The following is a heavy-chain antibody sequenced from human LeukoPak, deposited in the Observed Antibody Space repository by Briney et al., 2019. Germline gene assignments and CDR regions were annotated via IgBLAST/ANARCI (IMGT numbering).Heavy chain of an antibody. CDR3: ARYDSSGYYWDAFDI. CDR2: IYYSGST. CDR1: GVSISSGDYY. J-gene: IGHJ3*02. D-gene: IGHD3-22*01. Sequence: SETLSLTGTVSGVSISSGDYYWSWIRQPPGKGLEWIGYIYYSGSTYYNPSLKSRVTISVDTSKNQFSLKLSSVTAADTAVYYCARYDSSGYYWDAFDIWGQGTMVTVSS. V-gene: IGHV4-30-4*01.